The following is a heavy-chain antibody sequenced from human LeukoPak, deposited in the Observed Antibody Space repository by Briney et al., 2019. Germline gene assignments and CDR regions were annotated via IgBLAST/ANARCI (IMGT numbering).Heavy chain of an antibody. Sequence: ASVKVSCKASGYTFTGYYMHWVRQGPGQGLEWVGWISAYNGHTESAQKFQGRVTMTTDTSTNTAYMELRSLRSDDTAVYYCARTGIDYGDYGLLDYWGQGSLVTVSS. CDR1: GYTFTGYY. D-gene: IGHD4-17*01. CDR3: ARTGIDYGDYGLLDY. CDR2: ISAYNGHT. J-gene: IGHJ4*02. V-gene: IGHV1-18*04.